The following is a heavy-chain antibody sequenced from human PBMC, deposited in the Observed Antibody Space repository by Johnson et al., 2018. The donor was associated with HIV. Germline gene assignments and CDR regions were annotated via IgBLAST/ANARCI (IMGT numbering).Heavy chain of an antibody. CDR2: IDWNGGRQ. CDR3: ANLGDYSGLNGFDI. J-gene: IGHJ3*02. CDR1: GFTFDDYG. Sequence: VQLVESGGGVVRPGGSLRLSCAASGFTFDDYGMSWVRQAPGKGLEWVSNIDWNGGRQGYVDSVKGRLTISRDNSKNTLYLQINSLRTEDTAVYYCANLGDYSGLNGFDIWGQGTMVTVSS. V-gene: IGHV3-20*04. D-gene: IGHD4-23*01.